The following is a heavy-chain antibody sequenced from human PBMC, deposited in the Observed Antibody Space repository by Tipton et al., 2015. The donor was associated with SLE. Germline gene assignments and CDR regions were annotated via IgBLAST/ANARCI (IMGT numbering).Heavy chain of an antibody. Sequence: TLSLTCTVSGGSISSGSYYWSWIRQPAGKGLEWIGRIYTSGSTNYNPSLKSRVTISVDTSKNQFSLKLSSVTAADTAVYYCARDRYCGGGSCFDWYFDLWGRGTLVTVSS. CDR2: IYTSGST. CDR3: ARDRYCGGGSCFDWYFDL. J-gene: IGHJ2*01. D-gene: IGHD2-15*01. V-gene: IGHV4-61*02. CDR1: GGSISSGSYY.